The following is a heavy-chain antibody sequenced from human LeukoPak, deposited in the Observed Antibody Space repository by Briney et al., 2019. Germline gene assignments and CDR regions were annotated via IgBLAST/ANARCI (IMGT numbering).Heavy chain of an antibody. CDR3: ARDSRGYNRPVES. V-gene: IGHV3-66*01. CDR1: GFTVSSNY. CDR2: IYSGGST. J-gene: IGHJ4*02. D-gene: IGHD5-24*01. Sequence: GGSLRLSCAASGFTVSSNYMSWVRQAPGKGLEWVSVIYSGGSTYYADSVKGRFTISRDNSKNTLYLQMNSLTVEDTAVYYCARDSRGYNRPVESWGRGTLVTVSS.